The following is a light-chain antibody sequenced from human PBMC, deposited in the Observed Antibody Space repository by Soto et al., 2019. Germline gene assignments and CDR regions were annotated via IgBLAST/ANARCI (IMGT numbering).Light chain of an antibody. Sequence: QSALTQPASVSGSPGQSITISCSGTSSDVGAHNLVSWYQQHPGRAPKLMIYEVSKRPSGVPDRFSGSKSGNTASLTVSGLQAEDEADYYCSSYAGSNKWVVFGGGTQLTVL. J-gene: IGLJ2*01. CDR1: SSDVGAHNL. CDR2: EVS. V-gene: IGLV2-8*01. CDR3: SSYAGSNKWVV.